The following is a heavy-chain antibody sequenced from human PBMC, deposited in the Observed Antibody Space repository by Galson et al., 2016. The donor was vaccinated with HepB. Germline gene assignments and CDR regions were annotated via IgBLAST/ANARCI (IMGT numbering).Heavy chain of an antibody. CDR2: ILDNGETT. Sequence: SLRLSCAASGFTFSAYAMTWVRQVPGQGLEWVSGILDNGETTYYAESVKGRFTISRDNFKDMLYLQMNNLRADDTAVYYCARAAQWESDFWGQGTLVIVSS. CDR3: ARAAQWESDF. V-gene: IGHV3-23*01. D-gene: IGHD1-26*01. J-gene: IGHJ4*02. CDR1: GFTFSAYA.